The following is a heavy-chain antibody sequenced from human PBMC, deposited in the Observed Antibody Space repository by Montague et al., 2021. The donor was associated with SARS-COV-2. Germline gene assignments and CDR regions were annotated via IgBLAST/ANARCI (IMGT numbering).Heavy chain of an antibody. V-gene: IGHV6-1*01. CDR2: TYFRSSFFN. CDR3: ARQDTSGWLTFDY. J-gene: IGHJ4*02. D-gene: IGHD6-19*01. CDR1: GDSVSSSTVA. Sequence: CAISGDSVSSSTVAWNWLRQSPSRGLEWLGRTYFRSSFFNDLAFFVKGRLTIQPDSAKNKFSLQLTSVPPEDTAIYYCARQDTSGWLTFDYWGQGILVTVSS.